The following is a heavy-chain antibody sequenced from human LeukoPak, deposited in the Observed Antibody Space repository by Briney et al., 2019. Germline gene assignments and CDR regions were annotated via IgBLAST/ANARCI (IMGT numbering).Heavy chain of an antibody. V-gene: IGHV3-11*04. Sequence: GGSLRLSCAASGFTFSDYYMSWIRQAPGKGLEWVSYISSSGSTIYYADSVKGRFTISRDNAKNSLYLQMNSLRAEDTAVYYCARAHLPMVRGSFPVIYWGQGTLATVSS. CDR2: ISSSGSTI. J-gene: IGHJ4*02. D-gene: IGHD3-10*01. CDR1: GFTFSDYY. CDR3: ARAHLPMVRGSFPVIY.